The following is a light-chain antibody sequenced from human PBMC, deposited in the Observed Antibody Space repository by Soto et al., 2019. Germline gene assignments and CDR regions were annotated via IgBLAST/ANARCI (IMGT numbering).Light chain of an antibody. Sequence: IVMTQSPATLSVSPGERATLSCRASQSVASNLAWYQQRLGQAPRLLVYGASTRATGIPARFSGSGSGTELTLTNSSVQSEDFAVYYCQQYNKWPVFTFGPGTRVDIK. CDR3: QQYNKWPVFT. CDR2: GAS. V-gene: IGKV3-15*01. J-gene: IGKJ3*01. CDR1: QSVASN.